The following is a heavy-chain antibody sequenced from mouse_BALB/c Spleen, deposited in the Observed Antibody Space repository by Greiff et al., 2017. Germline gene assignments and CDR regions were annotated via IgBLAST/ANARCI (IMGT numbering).Heavy chain of an antibody. J-gene: IGHJ3*01. CDR2: IRLKSNNYAT. Sequence: EVKLVESGGGLVQPGGSMKLSCVASGFTFSNYWMNWVRQSPEKGLEWVAEIRLKSNNYATHYAESVKGRFTISRDDSKSSVYLQMNNLRAEDTGIYYCTRNGYEFAYWGQGTLVTVSA. D-gene: IGHD1-2*01. V-gene: IGHV6-6*02. CDR3: TRNGYEFAY. CDR1: GFTFSNYW.